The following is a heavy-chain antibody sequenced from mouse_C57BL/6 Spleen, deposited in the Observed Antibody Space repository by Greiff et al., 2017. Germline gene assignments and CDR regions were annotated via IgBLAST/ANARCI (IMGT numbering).Heavy chain of an antibody. J-gene: IGHJ3*01. CDR1: GYAFTNYL. CDR3: ARGHYDYGFAY. D-gene: IGHD2-4*01. V-gene: IGHV1-54*01. CDR2: INPGSGGT. Sequence: QVQLQQSGAELVRPGTSVKVSCKASGYAFTNYLIEWVKQRPGQGLEWIGVINPGSGGTNYNEKFKGKATLTADKSSSTAYMQLSSLTSEDSAVYFCARGHYDYGFAYWGQGTLVTVSA.